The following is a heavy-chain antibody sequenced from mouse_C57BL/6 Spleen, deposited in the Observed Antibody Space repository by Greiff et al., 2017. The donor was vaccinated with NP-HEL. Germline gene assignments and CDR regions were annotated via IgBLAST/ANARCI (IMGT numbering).Heavy chain of an antibody. J-gene: IGHJ4*01. CDR2: ISYDGSN. CDR1: GYSITSGYY. V-gene: IGHV3-6*01. Sequence: EVQLLESGPGLVKPSQSLSLTCSVTGYSITSGYYWNWIRQFPGNKLEWMGYISYDGSNNYNPSLKNRISITRDTSKNQFFLKLNSVTTEDTATYYCARFYDYDRYAMDYWGQGTSVTVSS. D-gene: IGHD2-4*01. CDR3: ARFYDYDRYAMDY.